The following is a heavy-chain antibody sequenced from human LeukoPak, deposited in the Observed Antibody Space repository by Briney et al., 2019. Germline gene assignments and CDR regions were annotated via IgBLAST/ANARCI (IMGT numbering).Heavy chain of an antibody. Sequence: GGSLRLSCAASGFTFSSYSMNWVRQAPGKGLEWVSSISSSSSYIYYADSVKGRFTISRDNAKNSLYLQMNSLRAEDTAVYHCARDGRGCSSTSCYGSNYYYYYGMDVWGQGTTVTVSS. CDR3: ARDGRGCSSTSCYGSNYYYYYGMDV. CDR1: GFTFSSYS. D-gene: IGHD2-2*01. J-gene: IGHJ6*02. V-gene: IGHV3-21*01. CDR2: ISSSSSYI.